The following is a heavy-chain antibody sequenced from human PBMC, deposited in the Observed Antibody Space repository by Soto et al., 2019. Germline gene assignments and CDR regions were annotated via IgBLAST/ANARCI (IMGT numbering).Heavy chain of an antibody. CDR2: ISWNSGTT. J-gene: IGHJ4*02. V-gene: IGHV3-9*01. CDR3: AKEVRDLWWGGGYFEN. Sequence: PGGSLRLSCAASGFTFDNYAMHWVRQVPGKAPEWVSGISWNSGTTGYADSVKGRFTISRDSARNSLYLQMNSLRPEDTALYYCAKEVRDLWWGGGYFENWDQGPPVTVSS. D-gene: IGHD3-10*01. CDR1: GFTFDNYA.